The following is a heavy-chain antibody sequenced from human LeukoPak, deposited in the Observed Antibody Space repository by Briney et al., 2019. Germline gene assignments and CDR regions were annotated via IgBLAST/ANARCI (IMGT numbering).Heavy chain of an antibody. CDR3: ARDSPMGSYPLDY. CDR2: IKQDGSEK. V-gene: IGHV3-7*03. J-gene: IGHJ4*02. CDR1: GFTFSSYW. Sequence: GGSLRLSCSVSGFTFSSYWMSWVRQAPGKGLEWVANIKQDGSEKNYVDSVTGRFTISRDNAKNSVYLQMNNVRAEDTAVYYCARDSPMGSYPLDYWGQGTLVTVSS. D-gene: IGHD3-10*01.